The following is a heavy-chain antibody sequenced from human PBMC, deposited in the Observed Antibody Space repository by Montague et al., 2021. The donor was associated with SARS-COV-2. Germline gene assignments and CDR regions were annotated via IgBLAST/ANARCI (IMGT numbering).Heavy chain of an antibody. CDR1: GFTFSNYF. D-gene: IGHD3-3*01. V-gene: IGHV3-21*01. J-gene: IGHJ6*02. CDR3: ARGYLDVWSGNHYGMDV. CDR2: LSGSSTHK. Sequence: SLRLSCPASGFTFSNYFMNWVRQAPGQGLEWVSSLSGSSTHKYYSDSLKGRFTISRDNAKNSLYLQINSLRAEDTAVYYCARGYLDVWSGNHYGMDVWGQGTLVTVSS.